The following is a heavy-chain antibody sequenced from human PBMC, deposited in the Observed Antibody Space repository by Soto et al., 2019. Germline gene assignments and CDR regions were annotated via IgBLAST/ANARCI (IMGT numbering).Heavy chain of an antibody. CDR2: IIPILGIA. V-gene: IGHV1-69*02. D-gene: IGHD6-13*01. Sequence: QVQLVQSGAAVKKPGSSVKVSCKASGGTFSSYTISWVRQAPGQGLEWMGRIIPILGIANYAQKFQGRVTITADKSTSTAYRELSSLRSEDTAVYYCARGSIAAAGTDWFDPWGQGTLVTVSS. J-gene: IGHJ5*02. CDR1: GGTFSSYT. CDR3: ARGSIAAAGTDWFDP.